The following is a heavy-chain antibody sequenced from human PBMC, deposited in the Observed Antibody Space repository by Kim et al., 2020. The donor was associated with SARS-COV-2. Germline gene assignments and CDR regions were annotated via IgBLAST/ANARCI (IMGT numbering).Heavy chain of an antibody. CDR3: ARDQGPCSSTSCYYGMDV. CDR2: LGAYKGKT. V-gene: IGHV1-18*01. Sequence: ASVKVSCKASGYTFTRYVSNVVGQAAGRGLEGMGWLGAYKGKTKYEQTPQGRVTLTTDTYTSTAYMELRSLRSDDPAVYYCARDQGPCSSTSCYYGMDVWGQGTTGTGSS. CDR1: GYTFTRYV. D-gene: IGHD2-2*01. J-gene: IGHJ6*02.